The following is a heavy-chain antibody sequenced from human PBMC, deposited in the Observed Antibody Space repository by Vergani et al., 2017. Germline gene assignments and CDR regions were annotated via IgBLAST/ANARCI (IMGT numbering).Heavy chain of an antibody. CDR1: GGSINTGAYY. Sequence: QVQLQESGPRLVRPSQTLSLTCTVSGGSINTGAYYWSWIRQPAGKGLEWIGRVYTSGMTNYNPSRKSRVTILVDRSKSQLSLKLTSVTAGDTAVYYCARIRDGYNLSKYYFDYWGQGTLVTVSS. CDR2: VYTSGMT. D-gene: IGHD5-24*01. V-gene: IGHV4-61*02. J-gene: IGHJ4*02. CDR3: ARIRDGYNLSKYYFDY.